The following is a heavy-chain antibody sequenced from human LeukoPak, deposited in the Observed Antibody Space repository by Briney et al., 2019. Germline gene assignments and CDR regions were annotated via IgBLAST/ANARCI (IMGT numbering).Heavy chain of an antibody. V-gene: IGHV3-23*01. CDR1: GFTFSSYG. CDR2: ISVRGGST. J-gene: IGHJ4*02. CDR3: AKRDTSGYYYFDY. D-gene: IGHD3-22*01. Sequence: GGSLRLSCAASGFTFSSYGMSWVRQAPGKGLEWVSSISVRGGSTYYADSVKARFTISRDSSKNTLYLQMNSLRAEDTAVYYCAKRDTSGYYYFDYWGQGTLVTVSS.